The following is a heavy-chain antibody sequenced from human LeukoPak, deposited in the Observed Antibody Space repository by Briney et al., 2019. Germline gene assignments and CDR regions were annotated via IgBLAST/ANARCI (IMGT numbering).Heavy chain of an antibody. J-gene: IGHJ5*02. CDR1: GGSISSSNW. CDR3: ARRWELLFRWFDP. CDR2: IYHSGST. D-gene: IGHD1-26*01. Sequence: SETLSLTCAVSGGSISSSNWWSWVRQPPGQGLEWIGEIYHSGSTNYNPSLKSRVTISVDKSKNQFSLKLSSVTAADTAVYYCARRWELLFRWFDPWGQGTLVTVSS. V-gene: IGHV4-4*02.